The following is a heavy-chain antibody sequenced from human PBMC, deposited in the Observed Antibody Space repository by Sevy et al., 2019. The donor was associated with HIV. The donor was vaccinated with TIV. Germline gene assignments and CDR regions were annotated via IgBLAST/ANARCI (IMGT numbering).Heavy chain of an antibody. V-gene: IGHV3-23*01. CDR3: AKDQAYYDFWSGYYSY. CDR1: GFTFSSYA. D-gene: IGHD3-3*01. CDR2: ISGSGGST. J-gene: IGHJ4*02. Sequence: GGSLRLSCAASGFTFSSYAMSWVRQAPGKGLEWVSAISGSGGSTYYADSVKGRFTISRDNSKNTLYLQMNSLRAKDTAVYYCAKDQAYYDFWSGYYSYWGQGTLVTVSS.